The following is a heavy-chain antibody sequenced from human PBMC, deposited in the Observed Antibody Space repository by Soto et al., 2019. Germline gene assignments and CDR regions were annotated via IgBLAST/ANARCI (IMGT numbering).Heavy chain of an antibody. CDR2: IIPIFGTA. D-gene: IGHD1-26*01. CDR3: ERERVGATKREQFDY. Sequence: SVKVSCKASGGTFSSYAISWVRQAPGQGLEWMGGIIPIFGTANYAQKFQGRVTITADESTSTAYMELSSLRSEDTAVYYCERERVGATKREQFDYWGRGTLVTVSS. V-gene: IGHV1-69*13. CDR1: GGTFSSYA. J-gene: IGHJ4*02.